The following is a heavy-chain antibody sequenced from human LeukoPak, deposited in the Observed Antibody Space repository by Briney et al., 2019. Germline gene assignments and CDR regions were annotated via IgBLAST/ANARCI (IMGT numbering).Heavy chain of an antibody. CDR1: GGPMYSYY. CDR2: FYVGVGP. V-gene: IGHV4-4*07. CDR3: ARMRPYDSTGYSPGHYMDV. D-gene: IGHD3-22*01. Sequence: SETLSLTCSVSGGPMYSYYWSWIRQIAGKGLEWIGRFYVGVGPNYNPSLKSRVTMSVDTSKNQLVLKLSAVTAADTAVYYCARMRPYDSTGYSPGHYMDVWGKGTTVTVYS. J-gene: IGHJ6*03.